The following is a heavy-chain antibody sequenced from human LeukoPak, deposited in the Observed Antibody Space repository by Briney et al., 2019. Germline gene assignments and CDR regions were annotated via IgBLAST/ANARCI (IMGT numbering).Heavy chain of an antibody. V-gene: IGHV4-59*08. J-gene: IGHJ4*02. CDR2: IYYSGST. D-gene: IGHD4-23*01. Sequence: SETLSLTCAVSGGSISSYYWSWIRQPPGKGLEWIGYIYYSGSTNYNPSLKSRVTISLDTSKNQISLKLSSVTAADTAVYYCARHTTVVPPHYFDYWGRGTLVTVSS. CDR1: GGSISSYY. CDR3: ARHTTVVPPHYFDY.